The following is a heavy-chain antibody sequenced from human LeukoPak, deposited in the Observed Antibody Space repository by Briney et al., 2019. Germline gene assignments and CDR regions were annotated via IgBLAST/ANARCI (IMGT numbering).Heavy chain of an antibody. CDR1: GGSFSGHY. J-gene: IGHJ4*02. CDR2: INHSGST. D-gene: IGHD5-24*01. CDR3: ARVELATTNFDY. V-gene: IGHV4-34*01. Sequence: SSETLSLTCAVYGGSFSGHYWSWIRHPPGKGLEWIGEINHSGSTNQNPSLKSRVTISVDTSKNQVSLNLNSVTAADTAVYYCARVELATTNFDYWGQGTLVTVSS.